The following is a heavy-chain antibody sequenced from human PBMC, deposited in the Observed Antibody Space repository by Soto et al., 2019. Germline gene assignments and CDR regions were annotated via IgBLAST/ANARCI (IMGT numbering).Heavy chain of an antibody. J-gene: IGHJ1*01. CDR2: ISSNSDTV. V-gene: IGHV3-48*01. Sequence: DVYLVESGGGLVQPGGSLRLSCTASGFTLSSYSMNRVRQAPGKGPEWVSHISSNSDTVDYADSVKGRFTISRDNARNSLSLRMNSLRAEDTAVYYCARVGLKFLLGGEFFQVWGQGTLVTVSS. CDR3: ARVGLKFLLGGEFFQV. CDR1: GFTLSSYS. D-gene: IGHD3-16*01.